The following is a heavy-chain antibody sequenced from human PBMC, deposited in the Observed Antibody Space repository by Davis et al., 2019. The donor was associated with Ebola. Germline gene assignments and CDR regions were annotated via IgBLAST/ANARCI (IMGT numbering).Heavy chain of an antibody. Sequence: MPGGPLRLSCAVYGGSFSGYYWSWIRQPPGKGLEWIGEINHSGGTNYNPSLKSRVTISVDTSKNQFSLKLSSVTAADTAVYYCARGGYFDYWGQGTLVTVSS. J-gene: IGHJ4*02. CDR3: ARGGYFDY. CDR1: GGSFSGYY. V-gene: IGHV4-34*01. CDR2: INHSGGT.